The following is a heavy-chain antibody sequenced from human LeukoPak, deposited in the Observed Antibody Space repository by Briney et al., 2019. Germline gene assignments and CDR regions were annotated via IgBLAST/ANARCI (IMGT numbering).Heavy chain of an antibody. CDR2: IYYSGST. V-gene: IGHV4-59*01. J-gene: IGHJ5*02. Sequence: PSETLSLTCTVSGGSISSYYWSWIRQPPGKGLEWIGYIYYSGSTNYNPSLKSRVTISVDTSKSQFSLKLSSVTAADTAVYYCARALNWFDPWGQGTLVTVSS. CDR1: GGSISSYY. CDR3: ARALNWFDP.